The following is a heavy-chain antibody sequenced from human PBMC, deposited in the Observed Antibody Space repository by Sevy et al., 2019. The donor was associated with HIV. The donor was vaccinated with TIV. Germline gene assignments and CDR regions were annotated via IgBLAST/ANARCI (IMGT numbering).Heavy chain of an antibody. CDR3: AREKPTTVTTGGWFDP. V-gene: IGHV4-31*03. CDR2: IYYSGST. Sequence: SETLSLTCTVSGGSISSGGYCWSWIRQHPGKGLEWIGYIYYSGSTYYNPSLKSRVTISVDTSKNQFSLKLSSVTAADTAVYYCAREKPTTVTTGGWFDPWGQGTLVTVSS. D-gene: IGHD4-17*01. CDR1: GGSISSGGYC. J-gene: IGHJ5*02.